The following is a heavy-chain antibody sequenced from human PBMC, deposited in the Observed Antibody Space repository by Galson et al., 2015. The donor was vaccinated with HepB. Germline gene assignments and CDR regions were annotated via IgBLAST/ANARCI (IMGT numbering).Heavy chain of an antibody. CDR2: ISAFNGDT. J-gene: IGHJ5*02. CDR3: ARRESSYHCSDP. V-gene: IGHV1-18*01. Sequence: SVKVSCKASGYSFTSYGISWVRQTPGQGLEWMGWISAFNGDTNSAQNFQGRVTMTTDTSTNTAYMELRSLRSDDTAVYYCARRESSYHCSDPSGQGTLVTVSS. CDR1: GYSFTSYG.